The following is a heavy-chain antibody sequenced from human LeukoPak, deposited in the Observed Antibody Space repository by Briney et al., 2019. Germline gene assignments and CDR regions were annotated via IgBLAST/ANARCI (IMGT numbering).Heavy chain of an antibody. J-gene: IGHJ3*02. CDR1: GFTFDDYA. V-gene: IGHV3-9*03. D-gene: IGHD2-15*01. CDR2: ISWNSGSI. CDR3: ARDWGIYCSGGSCFSGNAFDI. Sequence: GGSLRLSCAASGFTFDDYAVHWVRQAPGKGLEWVSGISWNSGSIGYADSVKGRFTISRDNAKNSLYLQMNSLRAEDMALYYCARDWGIYCSGGSCFSGNAFDIWGQGTMVTVSS.